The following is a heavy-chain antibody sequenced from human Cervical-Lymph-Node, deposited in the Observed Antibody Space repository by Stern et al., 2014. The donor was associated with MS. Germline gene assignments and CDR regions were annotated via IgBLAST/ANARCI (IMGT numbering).Heavy chain of an antibody. Sequence: VKLVKPGGRFVKPGGSLRLSCAPSGFSFSDYYMIWFRQALRTRLEWFSHISSSGSTMSYADSVKGRFTISRDNAKNSLYLQMNSLRAEDTALYYCARVKGSYCVDYWGQGTLVTVSS. J-gene: IGHJ4*02. CDR3: ARVKGSYCVDY. D-gene: IGHD1-26*01. CDR2: ISSSGSTM. CDR1: GFSFSDYY. V-gene: IGHV3-11*01.